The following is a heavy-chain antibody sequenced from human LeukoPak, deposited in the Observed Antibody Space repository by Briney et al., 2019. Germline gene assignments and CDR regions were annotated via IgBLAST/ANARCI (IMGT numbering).Heavy chain of an antibody. J-gene: IGHJ4*02. CDR1: GFTFSSYA. Sequence: GGSLRLSCAASGFTFSSYAMSWVRQAPGKGLDWVSVSYGGGNTHYADSVKGRFTISRDNSKNTLFLQMNSLRAEDTAVYYCARDRGYLGNWGQGTLVTVSS. V-gene: IGHV3-66*01. D-gene: IGHD3-10*01. CDR2: SYGGGNT. CDR3: ARDRGYLGN.